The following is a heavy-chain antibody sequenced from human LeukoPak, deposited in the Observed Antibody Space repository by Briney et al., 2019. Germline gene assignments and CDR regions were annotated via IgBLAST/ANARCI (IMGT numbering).Heavy chain of an antibody. CDR1: GGSISSGGYY. V-gene: IGHV4-31*03. Sequence: SETLSLTCTVSGGSISSGGYYWSWIRQHPGKGLECIGYIYYSGSTYYNPSLKSRVTMSVDTSKNQFSLKLSSVTAADTAVYYCAKPPELTGSHYMDVWGKGTTVTVSS. CDR3: AKPPELTGSHYMDV. J-gene: IGHJ6*03. D-gene: IGHD1-14*01. CDR2: IYYSGST.